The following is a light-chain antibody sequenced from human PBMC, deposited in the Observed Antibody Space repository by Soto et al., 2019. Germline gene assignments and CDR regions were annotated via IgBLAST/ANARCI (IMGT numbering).Light chain of an antibody. J-gene: IGLJ1*01. CDR1: SSDVGTYNL. CDR3: CSYAGSSTYYV. V-gene: IGLV2-23*02. Sequence: QSALTQPASVSGSPGQSVTVSCTGSSSDVGTYNLVSCYQQHPGKVPKLLIYEVNKRPSGVSNRFSGSKSGNTASLTISGLQAEDDADYYCCSYAGSSTYYVFGSGTKVTVL. CDR2: EVN.